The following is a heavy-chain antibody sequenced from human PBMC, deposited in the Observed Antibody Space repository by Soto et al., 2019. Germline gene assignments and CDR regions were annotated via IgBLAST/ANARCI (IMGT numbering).Heavy chain of an antibody. D-gene: IGHD6-6*01. Sequence: SETLSLTCTVSGGSISSDDYYWSWIRQPPGKGLEWIGYIYYSGSAYYTPSLQSRVSISIDTSKNQFSLKLTSVTATDTAVYYCARGQAARPGGVYYYYYMDVWGKGTTVTVSS. V-gene: IGHV4-30-4*01. J-gene: IGHJ6*03. CDR1: GGSISSDDYY. CDR2: IYYSGSA. CDR3: ARGQAARPGGVYYYYYMDV.